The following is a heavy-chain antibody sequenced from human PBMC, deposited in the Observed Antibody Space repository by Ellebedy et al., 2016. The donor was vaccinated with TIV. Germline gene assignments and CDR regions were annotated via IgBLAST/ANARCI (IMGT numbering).Heavy chain of an antibody. CDR3: ARSKYSGSYFNWFDP. CDR1: GGSFSGNY. D-gene: IGHD1-26*01. CDR2: INHSGST. Sequence: SETLSLTCAVYGGSFSGNYWDWIRQSPGKGLEWIGEINHSGSTNYNPSLKSRVSISVDTSKNQFSLRLSSVTAADTAVYYCARSKYSGSYFNWFDPWGQGTPVTVS. V-gene: IGHV4-34*01. J-gene: IGHJ5*02.